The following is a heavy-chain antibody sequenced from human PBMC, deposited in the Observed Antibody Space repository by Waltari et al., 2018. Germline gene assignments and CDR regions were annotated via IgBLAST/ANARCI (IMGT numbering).Heavy chain of an antibody. Sequence: EVQLVESGGGLVQPGRSLRLSCGASGFTFSRYWMSWVRQIPWKGLGWVANINYDGSQKDYVDSVKGRFTIFRDNAKNSVYLQMNSLRVEDTAVYYCAKSRGFEYWGQGTLITVSS. CDR1: GFTFSRYW. J-gene: IGHJ4*02. CDR3: AKSRGFEY. CDR2: INYDGSQK. D-gene: IGHD2-2*01. V-gene: IGHV3-7*01.